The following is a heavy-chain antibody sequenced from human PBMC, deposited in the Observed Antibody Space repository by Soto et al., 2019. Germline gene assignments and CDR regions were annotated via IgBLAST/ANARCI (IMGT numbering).Heavy chain of an antibody. CDR2: IYYSGST. Sequence: SETLSLTCTVSSGSISGDYWSWIRQHPGKGLEWIGYIYYSGSTYYNPSLKSRVTISVDTSKNQFSLKLSSVTAADTAVYYCARSSTSANYFDYWGQGTLVTVSS. J-gene: IGHJ4*02. CDR3: ARSSTSANYFDY. D-gene: IGHD2-2*01. V-gene: IGHV4-31*03. CDR1: SGSISGDY.